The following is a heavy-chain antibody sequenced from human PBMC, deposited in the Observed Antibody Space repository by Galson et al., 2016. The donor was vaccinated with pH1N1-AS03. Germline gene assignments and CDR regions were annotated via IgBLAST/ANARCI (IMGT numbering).Heavy chain of an antibody. CDR1: GASISTSNYF. V-gene: IGHV4-39*01. CDR2: IYFSGTT. CDR3: ARHEKYCSTACHTFDF. J-gene: IGHJ3*01. Sequence: ETLSLTCTVSGASISTSNYFWGWIRQPPGKGLEWIGSIYFSGTTYYNPSLKSRVTISVDTSKNQFSLKLSSVTAADTAVYYCARHEKYCSTACHTFDFWGQGTIVTVSS. D-gene: IGHD2-2*01.